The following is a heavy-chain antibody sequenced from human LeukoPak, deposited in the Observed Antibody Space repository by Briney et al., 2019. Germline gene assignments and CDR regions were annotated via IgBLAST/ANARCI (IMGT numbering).Heavy chain of an antibody. D-gene: IGHD6-19*01. CDR3: ARPIIAVAGRTAFDI. CDR2: INPSGGST. J-gene: IGHJ3*02. Sequence: ASVKVSCKACGYTFTSYYMHWVRQAPGQGLEWMGIINPSGGSTSYAQKFQGRVTMTRDTSTSTVYMELSSLRSEDTAVYYCARPIIAVAGRTAFDIWGQGTMVTVSS. V-gene: IGHV1-46*01. CDR1: GYTFTSYY.